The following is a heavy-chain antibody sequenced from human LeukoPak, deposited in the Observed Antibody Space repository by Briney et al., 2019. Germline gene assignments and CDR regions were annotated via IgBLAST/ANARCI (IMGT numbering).Heavy chain of an antibody. CDR3: AKVVPAAIPAYFDY. CDR1: GFTFSSYG. V-gene: IGHV3-30*02. CDR2: IRYDGSNK. J-gene: IGHJ4*02. D-gene: IGHD2-2*01. Sequence: PGGSLRLSCAASGFTFSSYGMHWVRQAPGKGLEWVAFIRYDGSNKYYADSVKGRFTISRDNSKNTLYLQMNSLRAEDTAVYYCAKVVPAAIPAYFDYWGQGTLVTISS.